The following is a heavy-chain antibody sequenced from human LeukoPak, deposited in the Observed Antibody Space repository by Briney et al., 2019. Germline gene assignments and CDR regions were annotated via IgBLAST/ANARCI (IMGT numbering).Heavy chain of an antibody. J-gene: IGHJ5*02. CDR3: AKDPASGITIFGDSFDP. V-gene: IGHV3-23*01. CDR2: ISGSGGST. CDR1: GFNFSSYA. D-gene: IGHD3-3*01. Sequence: PGGSLRLSCAASGFNFSSYAMSWVRQAPGKGLESVSAISGSGGSTYYADSVKGRFTISRDNSKNTLYLQMNSLRAEDTAVYYCAKDPASGITIFGDSFDPWGQGTLVTVSS.